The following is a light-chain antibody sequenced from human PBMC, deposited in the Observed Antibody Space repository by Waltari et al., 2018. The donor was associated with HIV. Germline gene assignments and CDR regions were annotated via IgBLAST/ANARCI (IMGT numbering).Light chain of an antibody. V-gene: IGLV2-14*03. CDR3: TSYTSSDTWV. CDR1: TRYVGNSNY. J-gene: IGLJ3*02. Sequence: QSALTQPASVSGSPGQSITISCTGTTRYVGNSNYVSCFTQPPAKAPPPLLFDVNKRPSGFLSRFAGSKSAKTASLTIFGLQPEDEGDYFCTSYTSSDTWVFGGGTKVTVL. CDR2: DVN.